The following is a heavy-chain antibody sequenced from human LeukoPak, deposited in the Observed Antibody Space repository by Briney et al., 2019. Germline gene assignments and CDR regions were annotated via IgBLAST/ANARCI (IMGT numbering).Heavy chain of an antibody. Sequence: SSETLSLTCIVSGGSISSYYWSWIRQPPGKGLEWIGSIYYSGSTYYNPSLKSRVTISVDTFKNQFSLKLSSVTAADTAVYYCARRYYDSSGYVWFDPWGQGTLVTVSS. CDR3: ARRYYDSSGYVWFDP. CDR2: IYYSGST. D-gene: IGHD3-22*01. J-gene: IGHJ5*02. CDR1: GGSISSYY. V-gene: IGHV4-59*04.